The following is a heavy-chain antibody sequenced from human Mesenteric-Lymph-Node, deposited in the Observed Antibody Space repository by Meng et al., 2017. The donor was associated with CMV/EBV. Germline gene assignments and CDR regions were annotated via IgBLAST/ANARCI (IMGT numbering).Heavy chain of an antibody. CDR2: IIPTLGIA. CDR1: GGSFSSYT. D-gene: IGHD3-16*01. Sequence: SGGSFSSYTISWVRQAPGQGLEWMGGIIPTLGIANYAQKFEGRVTMTADKSTSTAYMELSSLTSEDTAVYYCAREQVDYVNAFNWFDPWGQGSLVTVSS. V-gene: IGHV1-69*10. J-gene: IGHJ5*02. CDR3: AREQVDYVNAFNWFDP.